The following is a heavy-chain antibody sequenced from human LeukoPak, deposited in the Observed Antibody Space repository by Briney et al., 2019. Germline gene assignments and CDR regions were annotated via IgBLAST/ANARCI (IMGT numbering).Heavy chain of an antibody. Sequence: PGGSLRLSCAASGFIFSSYSMNWVRQAPGKGLEWVSSISSSSSYIYYAGSVKGRFTISRDNAKNSLYLQMNNLRAEDTAVYYCAREDYGSRSGDYWGQGTLVTVSS. V-gene: IGHV3-21*01. CDR3: AREDYGSRSGDY. D-gene: IGHD3-10*01. J-gene: IGHJ4*02. CDR1: GFIFSSYS. CDR2: ISSSSSYI.